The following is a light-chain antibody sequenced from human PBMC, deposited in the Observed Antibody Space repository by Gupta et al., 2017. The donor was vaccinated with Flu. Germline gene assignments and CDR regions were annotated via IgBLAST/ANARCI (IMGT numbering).Light chain of an antibody. CDR1: QSLVYSDGDSY. CDR3: MHSTRWPWT. J-gene: IGKJ1*01. Sequence: DGVLTQSPLSLPVTLGQPASISCRSSQSLVYSDGDSYVSWFHQRPGQSPRRLIYKASNRDPGVPDRISGSGSGTDLTLKISRVEAEDVGVYYCMHSTRWPWTFGQGTKVEIK. V-gene: IGKV2-30*01. CDR2: KAS.